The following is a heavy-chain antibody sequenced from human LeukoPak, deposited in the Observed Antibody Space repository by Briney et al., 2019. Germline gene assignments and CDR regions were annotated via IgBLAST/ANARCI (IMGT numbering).Heavy chain of an antibody. J-gene: IGHJ4*02. D-gene: IGHD1-26*01. Sequence: GASVKVSCMASGYTFTSYLIHWVRPAPGQRLEWMRWINVGNDNTKYLQNFQGRVTITSDTSASTAYMELSSLRSEDTAVYYCARDSIWGSGTYGFDYWGQGALVTVSS. CDR2: INVGNDNT. CDR1: GYTFTSYL. CDR3: ARDSIWGSGTYGFDY. V-gene: IGHV1-3*01.